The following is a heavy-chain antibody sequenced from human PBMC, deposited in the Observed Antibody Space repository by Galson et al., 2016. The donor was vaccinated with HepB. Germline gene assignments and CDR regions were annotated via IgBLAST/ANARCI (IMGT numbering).Heavy chain of an antibody. D-gene: IGHD4/OR15-4a*01. Sequence: EPLSLTCDVSGGSISNDYWWSWVRQSPGKGLEWIGEIYQTGTANYDPSFTRRVSMSVDKSKNQFSLRLDSVTAADTAVYYCTRGTLGTAATMAFDYWGQGTLVSVSS. CDR1: GGSISNDYW. V-gene: IGHV4-4*02. CDR2: IYQTGTA. J-gene: IGHJ4*02. CDR3: TRGTLGTAATMAFDY.